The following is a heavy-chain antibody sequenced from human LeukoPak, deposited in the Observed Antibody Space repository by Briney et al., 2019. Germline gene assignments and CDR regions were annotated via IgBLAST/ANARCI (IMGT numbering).Heavy chain of an antibody. D-gene: IGHD6-13*01. Sequence: GGSLRLSCAASGFTFSSYAMSWVRQAPGKGLEWVSAISGSGGSTYYADSVKGRFTISRDNSKNTLYLQMNSLRAEDTAVYYCAKDPGYSSSWEYYYYYMDVWGKGTTVTVSS. CDR1: GFTFSSYA. CDR3: AKDPGYSSSWEYYYYYMDV. J-gene: IGHJ6*03. CDR2: ISGSGGST. V-gene: IGHV3-23*01.